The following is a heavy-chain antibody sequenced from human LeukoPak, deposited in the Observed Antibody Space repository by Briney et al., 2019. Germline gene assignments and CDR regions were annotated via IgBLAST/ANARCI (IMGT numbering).Heavy chain of an antibody. J-gene: IGHJ4*02. CDR2: PPPDELGI. D-gene: IGHD6-6*01. CDR1: GFTFTNYW. Sequence: GGSLRLSCAASGFTFTNYWMHWVRQAPGMGLVWVSRPPPDELGIIYADSVKGRFTVSRDNAKNTVYLQMNNLRVDDTAMYYCVGTIASRGSEYWGQGALVTVSS. CDR3: VGTIASRGSEY. V-gene: IGHV3-74*01.